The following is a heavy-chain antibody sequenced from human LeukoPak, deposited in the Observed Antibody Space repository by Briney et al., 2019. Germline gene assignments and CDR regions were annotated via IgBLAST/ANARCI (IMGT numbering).Heavy chain of an antibody. CDR1: ARSISSGDYY. CDR3: ARGTLEWLLRYYYYGMDV. J-gene: IGHJ6*02. CDR2: IYYSGST. D-gene: IGHD3-3*01. Sequence: SQTLSLTCTVSARSISSGDYYWSWIRQPPLKGLEWIGYIYYSGSTYYNPSLKTRVTISVDTSKNQFSLKLSSVTAADTAVYYCARGTLEWLLRYYYYGMDVWGQGTTVTVSS. V-gene: IGHV4-30-4*08.